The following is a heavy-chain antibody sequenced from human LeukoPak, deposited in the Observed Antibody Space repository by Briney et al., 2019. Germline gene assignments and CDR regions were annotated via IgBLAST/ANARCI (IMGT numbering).Heavy chain of an antibody. CDR2: IIPIFGTA. J-gene: IGHJ6*02. CDR3: ASNPANWGGYYGMDV. Sequence: ASVKVSCKASGGTFSSYAISWVRQAPGQGLEWMGGIIPIFGTANYAQKFQGRVTITADESTSTAYMELSSLRSEDTAVYYCASNPANWGGYYGMDVWGQGTTVTVSS. D-gene: IGHD7-27*01. V-gene: IGHV1-69*13. CDR1: GGTFSSYA.